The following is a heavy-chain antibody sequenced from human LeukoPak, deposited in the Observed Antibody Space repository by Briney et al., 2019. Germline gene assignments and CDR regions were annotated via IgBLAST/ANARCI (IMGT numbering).Heavy chain of an antibody. CDR3: ARDYCGGDCYSRGNRPRGAFDI. D-gene: IGHD2-21*02. J-gene: IGHJ3*02. V-gene: IGHV4-4*07. CDR1: GGSISSYY. CDR2: IYTSGST. Sequence: SETLSLTCTVSGGSISSYYWSWIRQPAGKGLEWIGRIYTSGSTNYNPSLKSRVTMSVDTSKNQFSLKPSSVTAADTAVYYCARDYCGGDCYSRGNRPRGAFDIWGQGTMVTVSS.